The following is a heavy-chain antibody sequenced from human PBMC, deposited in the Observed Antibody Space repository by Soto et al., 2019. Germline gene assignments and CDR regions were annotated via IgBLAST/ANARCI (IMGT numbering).Heavy chain of an antibody. CDR2: IYYSGST. CDR3: ARRGYSGYANGY. J-gene: IGHJ4*02. V-gene: IGHV4-39*01. D-gene: IGHD5-12*01. Sequence: PSETLSLTCTVSGGSISSSSYYWGWIRQPPGKGLEWIGSIYYSGSTYYNPSLKSRVTISVDTSKNQFSLKLSSVTAADTAVYYCARRGYSGYANGYWGQGTLVTVSS. CDR1: GGSISSSSYY.